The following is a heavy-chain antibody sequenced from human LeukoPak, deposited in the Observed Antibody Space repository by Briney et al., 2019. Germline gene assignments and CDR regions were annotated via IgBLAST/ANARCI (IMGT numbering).Heavy chain of an antibody. V-gene: IGHV3-15*01. D-gene: IGHD4-17*01. CDR1: GFTVSSNY. CDR3: TTDSWWATVTNH. J-gene: IGHJ4*02. CDR2: IKSKTDGGTT. Sequence: GGSLRLSCAASGFTVSSNYMSWVRQAPGKGLEWVGRIKSKTDGGTTDYAAPVKGRFTISRDDSKNTLYLQMNSLKTEDTAVYYCTTDSWWATVTNHWGQGTLVTVSS.